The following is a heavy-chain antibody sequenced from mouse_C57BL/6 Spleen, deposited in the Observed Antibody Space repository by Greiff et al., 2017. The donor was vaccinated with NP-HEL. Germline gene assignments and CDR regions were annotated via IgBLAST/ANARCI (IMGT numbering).Heavy chain of an antibody. CDR3: ARFTTVVGEGY. Sequence: QVQLQQSGAELVKPGASVKLSCKASGYTLTSYWMHWVKQRPGQGLEWIGMIHPNSGSTNYNEKFKSKATLTVDKSSSTAYMQLSSLTSEDSAVYYCARFTTVVGEGYWGQGTTLTVSS. V-gene: IGHV1-64*01. J-gene: IGHJ2*01. CDR1: GYTLTSYW. CDR2: IHPNSGST. D-gene: IGHD1-1*01.